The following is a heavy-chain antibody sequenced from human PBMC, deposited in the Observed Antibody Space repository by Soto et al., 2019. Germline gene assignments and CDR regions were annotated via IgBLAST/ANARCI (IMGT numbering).Heavy chain of an antibody. CDR2: INPASGST. CDR1: GYTFTHYY. J-gene: IGHJ4*02. CDR3: ARDLAAGDH. D-gene: IGHD6-13*01. V-gene: IGHV1-46*01. Sequence: QVQLVQSGAEVKKPGASVKLSCRTSGYTFTHYYIHWVRQAPGQGLEWLAIINPASGSTNYAQDFQGRVILTMDKSTTTVYMELRGLRAEDTAIFYCARDLAAGDHWGQGTLVTVSS.